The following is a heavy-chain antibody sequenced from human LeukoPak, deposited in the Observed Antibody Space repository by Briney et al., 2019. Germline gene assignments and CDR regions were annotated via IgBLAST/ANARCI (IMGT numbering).Heavy chain of an antibody. Sequence: GGSLRLSCAASGFSFSFYGMHCVRQAPGKGLEWVAVISEDGTKKSYAESVKGRFTISRDNSNNTLYLQMNSLRAEDTAVYYCAKDRETTSSGTFGNWGQGTLVTVSS. J-gene: IGHJ4*02. CDR2: ISEDGTKK. V-gene: IGHV3-30*18. CDR1: GFSFSFYG. CDR3: AKDRETTSSGTFGN. D-gene: IGHD6-13*01.